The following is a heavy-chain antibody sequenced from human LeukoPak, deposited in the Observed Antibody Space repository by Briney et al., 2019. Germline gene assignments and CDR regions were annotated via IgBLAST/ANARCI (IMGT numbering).Heavy chain of an antibody. CDR2: IRHDGNNK. D-gene: IGHD1-1*01. Sequence: PGGSLRLSCAASGSTFSSYGMYWVRQAPGKGLEWAAYIRHDGNNKHYTDSVKGRFTISRDNSKNMLFLQMNSLRPEDTAVYYCAKPGVGTASAVGFDNWGQGTLVTVSS. CDR3: AKPGVGTASAVGFDN. V-gene: IGHV3-30*02. J-gene: IGHJ4*02. CDR1: GSTFSSYG.